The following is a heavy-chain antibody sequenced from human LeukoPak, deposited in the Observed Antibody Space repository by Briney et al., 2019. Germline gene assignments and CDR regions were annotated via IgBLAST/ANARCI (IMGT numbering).Heavy chain of an antibody. Sequence: PGGSLRLSCAASGFTFSSYAMSWVRQAPGKGLEWVSGISNSGGGTYYPDSVKGRFTISRDNSENTLYLQMNSLRAEDTAVYYCAKDLLTTVTTRYFDLWGRGTLVTVSS. CDR1: GFTFSSYA. J-gene: IGHJ2*01. CDR2: ISNSGGGT. CDR3: AKDLLTTVTTRYFDL. V-gene: IGHV3-23*01. D-gene: IGHD4-17*01.